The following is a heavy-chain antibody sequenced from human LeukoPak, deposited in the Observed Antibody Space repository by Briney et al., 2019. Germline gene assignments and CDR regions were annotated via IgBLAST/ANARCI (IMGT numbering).Heavy chain of an antibody. CDR3: ARDEGEDYGSALDAFDI. V-gene: IGHV4-59*01. CDR1: GGSISSYY. CDR2: IYYSGST. J-gene: IGHJ3*02. Sequence: PSETLSLTCTVSGGSISSYYWSWIRQPPGKGLEWIGYIYYSGSTNYNPSLKSRVTISVDTSKNQFSLKLSSVTAADTAVYYCARDEGEDYGSALDAFDIWGQGTMVTVSS. D-gene: IGHD3-10*01.